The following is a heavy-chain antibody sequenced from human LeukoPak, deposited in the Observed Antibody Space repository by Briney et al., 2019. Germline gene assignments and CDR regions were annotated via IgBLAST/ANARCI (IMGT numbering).Heavy chain of an antibody. V-gene: IGHV3-74*01. Sequence: GGSLRLSCAASGFTFSSYWMHWVRQAPGKGLVWVSRINSDGSSTSYADSVKGRFTISRDSAKNTLYLQMNSLRAEDTAVYYCATYYYDSSGYAPEYWGQGTLVTVSS. CDR3: ATYYYDSSGYAPEY. CDR2: INSDGSST. CDR1: GFTFSSYW. D-gene: IGHD3-22*01. J-gene: IGHJ4*02.